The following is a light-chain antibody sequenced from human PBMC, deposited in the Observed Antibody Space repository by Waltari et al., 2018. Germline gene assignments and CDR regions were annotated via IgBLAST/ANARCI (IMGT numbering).Light chain of an antibody. J-gene: IGLJ2*01. CDR2: DVT. CDR3: SSHAGNNLWI. V-gene: IGLV2-8*01. CDR1: SAAVGGYDY. Sequence: HSALTQPTSASGSPGPSVTISCTGTSAAVGGYDYVHWYQQHPGQVPKLIIYDVTKRPAGVPPRFSASKSGNSASLTVSGLQAEDEADYYCSSHAGNNLWIFGGGTKVTVL.